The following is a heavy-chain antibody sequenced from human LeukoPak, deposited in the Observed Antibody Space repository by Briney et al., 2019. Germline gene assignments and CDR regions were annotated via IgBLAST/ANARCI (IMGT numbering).Heavy chain of an antibody. Sequence: SETLSLTCTVSGGSISSYYWSWIRQPPGKGLEWIGYIYYSGSTNYNPSLKSRVTISVDTSKNQFSLKLSSVTAADTAVYYCARAGGSYLQIDYWGQGTLVTVSS. CDR1: GGSISSYY. CDR3: ARAGGSYLQIDY. D-gene: IGHD1-26*01. CDR2: IYYSGST. J-gene: IGHJ4*02. V-gene: IGHV4-59*01.